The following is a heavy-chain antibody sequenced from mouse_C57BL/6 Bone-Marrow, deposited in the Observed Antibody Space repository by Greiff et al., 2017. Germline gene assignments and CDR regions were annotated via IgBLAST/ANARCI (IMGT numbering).Heavy chain of an antibody. CDR1: GYTFTDYY. J-gene: IGHJ3*01. CDR3: ARDWDYDVEWFAY. D-gene: IGHD2-4*01. V-gene: IGHV1-26*01. Sequence: EVQLQQSGPELVKPGASVKISCKASGYTFTDYYMNWVKQSHGKSLEWIGDINPNNGGTSYNQKFKGKATLTVDKSSSTAYMELRSLTSEDSAVYYCARDWDYDVEWFAYWGQGTLVTVSA. CDR2: INPNNGGT.